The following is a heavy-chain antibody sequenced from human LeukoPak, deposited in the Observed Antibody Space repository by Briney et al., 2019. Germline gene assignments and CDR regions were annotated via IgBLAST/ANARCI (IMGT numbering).Heavy chain of an antibody. CDR2: IYYSGST. J-gene: IGHJ3*02. V-gene: IGHV4-59*01. CDR3: AREITVIGAFDI. CDR1: GGSISSYY. D-gene: IGHD4-11*01. Sequence: SETLSLTCTVSGGSISSYYWGWIRQPPGKGLEWIGYIYYSGSTNYNPSLKSRVTISVDTSKNQFSLKLSSVTAADTAVYYCAREITVIGAFDIWGQGTMVTVSS.